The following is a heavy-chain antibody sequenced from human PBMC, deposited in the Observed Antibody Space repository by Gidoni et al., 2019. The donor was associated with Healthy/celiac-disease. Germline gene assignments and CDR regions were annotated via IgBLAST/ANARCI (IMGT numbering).Heavy chain of an antibody. CDR3: ANGADSSGWLFDY. V-gene: IGHV3-30*18. J-gene: IGHJ4*02. CDR1: GFTFSSYG. Sequence: QVQLVESGGGVVQPVRSLSLSCAASGFTFSSYGMHWVRQAPGKGLEWVAVISYDGSNKYYADYVKGRFTISRDNSKNTLYLQMNSLRAEDTAVYYCANGADSSGWLFDYWGQGTLVTVSS. D-gene: IGHD6-19*01. CDR2: ISYDGSNK.